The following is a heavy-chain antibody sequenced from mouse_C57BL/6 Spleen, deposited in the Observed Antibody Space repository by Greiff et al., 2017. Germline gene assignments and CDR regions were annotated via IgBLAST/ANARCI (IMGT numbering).Heavy chain of an antibody. CDR2: INPSSGYT. D-gene: IGHD4-1*01. Sequence: QVQLQQSGAELARPGASVKMSCKASGYTFTSYTMHWVKQRPGQGLEWIGYINPSSGYTKYNQKFKDKATLTADKSSSTAYMQLSSLTSEDSAVYYSASPLTGDYWGQGTTLTVSS. V-gene: IGHV1-4*01. CDR3: ASPLTGDY. CDR1: GYTFTSYT. J-gene: IGHJ2*01.